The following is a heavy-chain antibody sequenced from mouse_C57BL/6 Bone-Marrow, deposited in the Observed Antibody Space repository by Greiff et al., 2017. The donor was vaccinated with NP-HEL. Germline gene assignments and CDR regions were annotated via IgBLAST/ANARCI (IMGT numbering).Heavy chain of an antibody. CDR2: IYPGDGYT. J-gene: IGHJ3*01. CDR1: GYAFSSSW. CDR3: ARRRGFAY. Sequence: QVQLQQSGPELVKPGASVKISCKASGYAFSSSWLNWVKQRPGKGLEWIGRIYPGDGYTNYNGKFKGKATLTADKSSSTAYMQLSSLTSEDSAVYFCARRRGFAYWGQGTLVTVSA. V-gene: IGHV1-82*01.